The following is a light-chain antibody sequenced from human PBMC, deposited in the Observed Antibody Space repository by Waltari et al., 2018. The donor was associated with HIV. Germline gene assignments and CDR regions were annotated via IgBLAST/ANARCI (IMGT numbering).Light chain of an antibody. CDR3: SSYTSSSTRV. V-gene: IGLV2-14*03. CDR1: SSAFYDFNY. J-gene: IGLJ2*01. CDR2: DVS. Sequence: QSALTQPASVSGSPGQSITIPCPGASSAFYDFNYVSWYQQHPVKAPKLMIYDVSNRPSGVSNRFSGSKSGKTASLTISGLQPEDEADYYCSSYTSSSTRVFGGGTKLTVL.